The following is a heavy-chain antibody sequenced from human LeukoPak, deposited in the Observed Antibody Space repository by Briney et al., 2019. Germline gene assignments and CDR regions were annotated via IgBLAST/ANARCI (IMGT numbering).Heavy chain of an antibody. J-gene: IGHJ4*02. V-gene: IGHV1-18*01. CDR1: GYTFTSYG. CDR3: ARALRFLEWLSNLDY. CDR2: ISAYNDNT. Sequence: ASVKVSCTASGYTFTSYGISWVRQAPGQGLEWMGWISAYNDNTNYAQKLQGRVTMTTDTSTSTAYMELRSLRSDDTAVYYCARALRFLEWLSNLDYWGQGTLVTVSS. D-gene: IGHD3-3*01.